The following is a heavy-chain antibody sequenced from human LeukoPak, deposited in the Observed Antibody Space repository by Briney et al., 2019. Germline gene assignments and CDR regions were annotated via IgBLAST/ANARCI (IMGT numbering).Heavy chain of an antibody. D-gene: IGHD3-9*01. J-gene: IGHJ4*02. V-gene: IGHV3-7*01. CDR2: IKQDGSEE. CDR3: ARAGRGLRYFDWLTHDY. Sequence: GGSLRLSCVASGFTFSDYWMSWVRQPPGKGLEWVATIKQDGSEEYYMDSVKGRFTISRDNAKNTVYLQMNSLRAEDTAVYYCARAGRGLRYFDWLTHDYWGQGALVTVSS. CDR1: GFTFSDYW.